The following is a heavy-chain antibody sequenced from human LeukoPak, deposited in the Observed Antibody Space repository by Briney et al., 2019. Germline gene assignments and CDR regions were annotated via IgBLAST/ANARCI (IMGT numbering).Heavy chain of an antibody. Sequence: SETLSLTCTISGGSLIGYYWTWIRQPAGKGLEWIGRISSSGSTNYNPSLKSRVTMPVDTSKNQVSLRLSSVTAADTAVYYCARARSGWYFDYWGQGNLVTVSS. V-gene: IGHV4-4*07. CDR3: ARARSGWYFDY. CDR2: ISSSGST. D-gene: IGHD6-19*01. CDR1: GGSLIGYY. J-gene: IGHJ4*02.